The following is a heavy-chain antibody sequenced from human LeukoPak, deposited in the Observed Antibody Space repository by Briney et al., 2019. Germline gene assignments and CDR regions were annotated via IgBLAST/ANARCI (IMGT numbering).Heavy chain of an antibody. J-gene: IGHJ4*02. CDR2: LSGSGSST. D-gene: IGHD4-17*01. CDR3: AKTRTPTAYGFDY. Sequence: PGGSLRLSCAASGFTFSSQNMNWVRQAPGKGLEWVSTLSGSGSSTFYADSVKGRFTISRDNSKDTLYLQMNSLIAEDTAVYYCAKTRTPTAYGFDYWGQGTLVTVSS. CDR1: GFTFSSQN. V-gene: IGHV3-23*01.